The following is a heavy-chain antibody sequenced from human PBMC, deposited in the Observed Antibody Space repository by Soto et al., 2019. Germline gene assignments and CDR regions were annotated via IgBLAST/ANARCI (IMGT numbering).Heavy chain of an antibody. CDR1: GYTFTGYY. CDR2: INPNSGGT. V-gene: IGHV1-2*02. Sequence: AASVKVSCKASGYTFTGYYMHWVRQAPGQGLEWMGWINPNSGGTNYAQKFQGRVTMTRDTSISTAYMELSRLRSDDTAVYYCAREGIAVAGHESYYGMDVWGQGTTVTVSS. J-gene: IGHJ6*02. D-gene: IGHD6-19*01. CDR3: AREGIAVAGHESYYGMDV.